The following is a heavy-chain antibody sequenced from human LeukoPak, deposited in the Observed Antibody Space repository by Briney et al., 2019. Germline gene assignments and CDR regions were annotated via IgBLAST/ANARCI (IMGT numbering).Heavy chain of an antibody. CDR3: ARENYDFWSGYPAGAFDI. CDR2: ISYDGSNK. Sequence: GGSLRLSCAASGFTFSSYAMHWVRQAPGKGLEWVAVISYDGSNKYYADSVKGRFTISRDNSKNTLYLQMNSLRAEDTAVYYCARENYDFWSGYPAGAFDIWAKGQWSPSLQ. D-gene: IGHD3-3*01. J-gene: IGHJ3*02. V-gene: IGHV3-30-3*01. CDR1: GFTFSSYA.